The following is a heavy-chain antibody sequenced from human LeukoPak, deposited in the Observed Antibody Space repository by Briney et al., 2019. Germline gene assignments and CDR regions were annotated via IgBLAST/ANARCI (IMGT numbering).Heavy chain of an antibody. Sequence: SGPTLVNPTQTLTLTCTFSGFSISTSGVGVGWIRQPPGKALEWLALIYWNDDKRYSPSLKSRLTITKDTSKNQVVLTMTNMDPVDTATYYCAHSYLPHSNYGEWYFDLWGRGTLVTVSS. V-gene: IGHV2-5*01. CDR1: GFSISTSGVG. CDR3: AHSYLPHSNYGEWYFDL. D-gene: IGHD4-11*01. CDR2: IYWNDDK. J-gene: IGHJ2*01.